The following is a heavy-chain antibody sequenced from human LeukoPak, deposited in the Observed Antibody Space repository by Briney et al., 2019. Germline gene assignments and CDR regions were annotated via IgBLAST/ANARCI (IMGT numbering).Heavy chain of an antibody. CDR3: ARHRYYGSGSLYYFDY. V-gene: IGHV4-4*07. CDR2: IYTSGST. CDR1: GVSISSYY. Sequence: PSETLSLTCTVSGVSISSYYWSWIRQPAGKGLEWIGRIYTSGSTNYNPSLKSRVTMSVDTSKNQFSLKLSSVTAADTAVYYCARHRYYGSGSLYYFDYWGQGTLVTVSS. D-gene: IGHD3-10*01. J-gene: IGHJ4*02.